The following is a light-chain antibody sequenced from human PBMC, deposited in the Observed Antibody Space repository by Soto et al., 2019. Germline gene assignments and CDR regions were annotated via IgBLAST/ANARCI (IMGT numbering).Light chain of an antibody. Sequence: ILMTQSPATLSVSPGDRVTLSCRAGESVGSNLAWYQQRPGQAPRLLIYGASTRATGIPARFSGSGSGTEFTLTISSLQSEDLAFYYCQQYYNWPPYTFGQGTKLEI. CDR2: GAS. CDR1: ESVGSN. J-gene: IGKJ2*01. V-gene: IGKV3-15*01. CDR3: QQYYNWPPYT.